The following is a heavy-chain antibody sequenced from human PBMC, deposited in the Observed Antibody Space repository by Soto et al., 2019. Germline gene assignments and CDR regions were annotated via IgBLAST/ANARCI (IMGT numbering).Heavy chain of an antibody. V-gene: IGHV1-69*13. Sequence: GASVKDSFRAPGGTFSIYSISWLREARGQGLEWMGGIIPSFGTANYAQKFQGRVTITADESTSTAYIDLSSLRYEDTAGYYCARGRGYGDSWGQGTSVTVSS. J-gene: IGHJ5*01. CDR1: GGTFSIYS. D-gene: IGHD3-22*01. CDR3: ARGRGYGDS. CDR2: IIPSFGTA.